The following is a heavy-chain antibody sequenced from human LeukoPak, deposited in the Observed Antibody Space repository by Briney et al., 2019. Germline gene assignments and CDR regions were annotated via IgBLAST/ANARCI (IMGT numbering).Heavy chain of an antibody. CDR2: ISGSSGHT. V-gene: IGHV3-23*01. D-gene: IGHD3-3*01. CDR3: AKVGFSEMEWLLYSDH. Sequence: PGGSLRLSCAASGLTFSSYAMSWVRQAPGKGLEWVSAISGSSGHTYYADSVKGRFTISRDNSKNTLYLQMSSMRAEDTAVYYCAKVGFSEMEWLLYSDHWGQGTLVTVSS. CDR1: GLTFSSYA. J-gene: IGHJ4*02.